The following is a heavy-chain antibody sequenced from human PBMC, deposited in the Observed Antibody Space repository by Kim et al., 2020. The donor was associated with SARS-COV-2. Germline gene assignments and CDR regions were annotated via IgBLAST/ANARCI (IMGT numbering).Heavy chain of an antibody. D-gene: IGHD1-26*01. Sequence: DCVKGRFTISRDNAKNSLYLQMTSLRAEDTAVYYCARSGGYLMGAAFDIWGQGTMVTVSS. CDR3: ARSGGYLMGAAFDI. V-gene: IGHV3-11*03. J-gene: IGHJ3*02.